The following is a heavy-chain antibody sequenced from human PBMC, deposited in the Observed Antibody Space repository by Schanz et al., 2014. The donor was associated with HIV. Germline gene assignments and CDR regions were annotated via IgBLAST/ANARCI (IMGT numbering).Heavy chain of an antibody. V-gene: IGHV3-9*01. CDR2: ISWHGYTV. CDR3: ARGQPLVQRWFDP. Sequence: QLVESGGHLVQPGRSLRLSCAASGFTFTDYAMHWVRQVPGKGLEWVAGISWHGYTVGYADSVKGRFTISRDNSKNTLYLQMNSLRPEDTAVYYCARGQPLVQRWFDPWGQGTLVTVSS. D-gene: IGHD6-13*01. CDR1: GFTFTDYA. J-gene: IGHJ5*02.